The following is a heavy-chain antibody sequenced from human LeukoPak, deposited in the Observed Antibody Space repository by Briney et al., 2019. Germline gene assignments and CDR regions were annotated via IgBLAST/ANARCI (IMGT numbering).Heavy chain of an antibody. J-gene: IGHJ5*02. Sequence: GGSLRLSCAGSGFTFNNYWMNWVRQAPGRGLVWVSRINLDGSDTTYADSVKGRFTISRDNAKNTVYLQMNSLRVEDTAVYYCARSRVGASRGLDPWGQGTLVTVFS. V-gene: IGHV3-74*01. CDR1: GFTFNNYW. CDR3: ARSRVGASRGLDP. D-gene: IGHD1-26*01. CDR2: INLDGSDT.